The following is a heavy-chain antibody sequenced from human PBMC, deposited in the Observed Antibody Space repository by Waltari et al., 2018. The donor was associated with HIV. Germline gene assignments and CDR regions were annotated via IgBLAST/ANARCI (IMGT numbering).Heavy chain of an antibody. CDR1: GYTFTGYY. CDR3: ARVPYYYDTSAYPDY. CDR2: INPNSGGT. J-gene: IGHJ4*02. Sequence: QVQLVQSGAEVKKPGASVKVSCKASGYTFTGYYMHWVRQAPGQGLEWMGWINPNSGGTNYAQKFQGRVTMTRDTSITTAYMEVSRLRSDDTAVYYCARVPYYYDTSAYPDYWGQGTLVIVSS. V-gene: IGHV1-2*02. D-gene: IGHD3-22*01.